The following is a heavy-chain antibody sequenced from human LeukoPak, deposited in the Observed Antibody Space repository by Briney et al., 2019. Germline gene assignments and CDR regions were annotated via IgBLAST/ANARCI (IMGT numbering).Heavy chain of an antibody. CDR1: GFTVSGNY. D-gene: IGHD4-23*01. CDR3: ARAPSGGKSWYFDL. Sequence: GSLRLSCAASGFTVSGNYMSWVRQAPGKGLEWIGEINDSGRTNCNPSLKSRVTTSVDTSKNQFSLKLSSVTAADTAVYYCARAPSGGKSWYFDLWGRGTLVTVSS. J-gene: IGHJ2*01. V-gene: IGHV4-34*01. CDR2: INDSGRT.